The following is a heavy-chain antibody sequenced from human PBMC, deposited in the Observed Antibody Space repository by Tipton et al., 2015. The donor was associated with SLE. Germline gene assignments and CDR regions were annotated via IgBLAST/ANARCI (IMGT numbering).Heavy chain of an antibody. CDR2: ISHDGSNK. D-gene: IGHD2-2*01. CDR1: GFTFSNYA. Sequence: RSLRLSCADSGFTFSNYAMHWVRQAPGKGLEWVAVISHDGSNKYYADSVKGRFTISRDNSRNTLYLQMNSLRPEDTAVYYCARPYYYCSTTSCPFYFFYGMDVWGQGTTVTVSS. CDR3: ARPYYYCSTTSCPFYFFYGMDV. J-gene: IGHJ6*02. V-gene: IGHV3-30-3*01.